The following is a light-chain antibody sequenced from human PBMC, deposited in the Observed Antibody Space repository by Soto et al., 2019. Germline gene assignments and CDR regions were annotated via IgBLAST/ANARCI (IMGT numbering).Light chain of an antibody. CDR1: SSDVGGYNY. CDR3: CSYAGDYTFV. V-gene: IGLV2-11*01. CDR2: DVK. Sequence: QSALTQPRSVSGSPGQSVTISCTGTSSDVGGYNYVTWYQQYPGKAPKVMIYDVKTRPSGVPDRFSGSKSGNTASLTISGLQAEDEADYYCCSYAGDYTFVFGPGTQLTVL. J-gene: IGLJ1*01.